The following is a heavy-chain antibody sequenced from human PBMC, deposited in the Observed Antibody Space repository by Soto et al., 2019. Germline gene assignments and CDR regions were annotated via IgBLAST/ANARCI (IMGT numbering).Heavy chain of an antibody. CDR3: AREYYGSGSTIYYYGMDV. Sequence: SQTLSLTCAISGDSVSSYSAAWNWIRQSPSRGLEWLGRTYYRSKWYNDYAVSVKSRITINPDTSKNQFSLQLNSVTPEDTAVYYCAREYYGSGSTIYYYGMDVWGQGTTVTVSS. CDR2: TYYRSKWYN. V-gene: IGHV6-1*01. D-gene: IGHD3-10*01. CDR1: GDSVSSYSAA. J-gene: IGHJ6*02.